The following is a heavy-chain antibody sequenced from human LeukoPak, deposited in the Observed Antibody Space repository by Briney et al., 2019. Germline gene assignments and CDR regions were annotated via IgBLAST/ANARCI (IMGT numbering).Heavy chain of an antibody. J-gene: IGHJ5*02. CDR3: AKEGRGSVVPYMYNWFDP. CDR2: ISGSGGST. Sequence: GGSLRLSCAASGFTFSSYAMSWVRQTPGKGLEWVSAISGSGGSTYYADSVKGRFTISRDNSKNTLYLQMNSLRAEDTAVYYCAKEGRGSVVPYMYNWFDPWGQGPLVTVSS. CDR1: GFTFSSYA. V-gene: IGHV3-23*01. D-gene: IGHD2-2*01.